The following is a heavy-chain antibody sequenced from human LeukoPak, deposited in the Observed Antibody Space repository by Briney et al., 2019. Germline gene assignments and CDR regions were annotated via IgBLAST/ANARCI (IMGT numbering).Heavy chain of an antibody. Sequence: GESLKISCKGSGYSFTNYWIGWVRQMPGKGLEWMGIIYPGDSDTRYSPSFQGQVTISADKSISTAYLQWSSLKASDTAMYYCARLSYYYGSGSYYISRLDYWGQGTLVTVSS. D-gene: IGHD3-10*01. CDR1: GYSFTNYW. CDR3: ARLSYYYGSGSYYISRLDY. CDR2: IYPGDSDT. V-gene: IGHV5-51*01. J-gene: IGHJ4*02.